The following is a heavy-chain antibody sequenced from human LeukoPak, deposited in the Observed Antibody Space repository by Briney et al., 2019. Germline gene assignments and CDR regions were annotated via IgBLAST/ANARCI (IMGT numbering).Heavy chain of an antibody. CDR2: IYTSGST. J-gene: IGHJ3*02. V-gene: IGHV4-4*07. CDR3: ARKRGVGVDTNAFDM. CDR1: GGSISSYY. Sequence: SETLSLTCTVSGGSISSYYWSWIRQPAGKGLEWIGRIYTSGSTNYNPSLKSRVTMSVDTSKNQFSLKLSSVTAADTAVYYCARKRGVGVDTNAFDMWGQGTMVTVSS. D-gene: IGHD3-3*01.